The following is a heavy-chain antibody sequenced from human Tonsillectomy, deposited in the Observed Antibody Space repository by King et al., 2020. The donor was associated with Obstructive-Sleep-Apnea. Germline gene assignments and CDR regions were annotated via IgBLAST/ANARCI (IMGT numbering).Heavy chain of an antibody. D-gene: IGHD3-22*01. J-gene: IGHJ3*02. CDR2: IIHSGST. CDR1: GGSFSGYY. V-gene: IGHV4-34*12. Sequence: VQLQQWGAGLLKPSETLSLTCAVYGGSFSGYYWSWIRQPPGKGLDWIGEIIHSGSTNYNPSLKSRVTISVDTSKNQFSLKLSSVTAADTAVYYCAAEKPNYDSSGYYEGDAFDIWGQGTMVTVSS. CDR3: AAEKPNYDSSGYYEGDAFDI.